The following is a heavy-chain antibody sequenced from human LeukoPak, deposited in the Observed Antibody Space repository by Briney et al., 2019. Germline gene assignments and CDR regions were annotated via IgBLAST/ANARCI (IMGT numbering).Heavy chain of an antibody. V-gene: IGHV3-53*01. D-gene: IGHD3-10*02. CDR1: GFTVSSNY. CDR2: IHKNAIT. Sequence: GGSLRLSCAASGFTVSSNYMTWVRQAPGKGLEWVSVIHKNAITYYADTVKGRFTISRDNSKNMLYLQMNSLRAEDTAVYYCARSLRVRGVPDYMGVWGKGTTVIISS. CDR3: ARSLRVRGVPDYMGV. J-gene: IGHJ6*03.